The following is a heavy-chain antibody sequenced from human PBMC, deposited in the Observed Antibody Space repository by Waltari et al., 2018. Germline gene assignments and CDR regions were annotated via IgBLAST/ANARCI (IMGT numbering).Heavy chain of an antibody. D-gene: IGHD3-3*01. CDR3: ARLASPLEWLFSENWFDP. J-gene: IGHJ5*02. CDR2: MNPNSGNT. Sequence: QVQLVPSGAEVKKPGASVKVSCKASGYTFPSYDINWVRQATGPGLEWMGWMNPNSGNTGYAQKFKGRVTMTRNTSISTAYMELSSLRSEDTAVYYCARLASPLEWLFSENWFDPWGQGTLVTVSS. V-gene: IGHV1-8*01. CDR1: GYTFPSYD.